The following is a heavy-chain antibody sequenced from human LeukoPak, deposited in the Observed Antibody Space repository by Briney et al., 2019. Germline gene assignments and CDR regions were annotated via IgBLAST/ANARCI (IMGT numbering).Heavy chain of an antibody. Sequence: ETLSLTCSVYGGSFSGYYWSWVRQAPGKGLEWVSSISSSSSYIYYADSVKGRFTISRDNAKNSLYLQMNSLRAEDTAVYYCARDQTYYYDSSGYDYWGQGTLVTVSS. CDR2: ISSSSSYI. CDR3: ARDQTYYYDSSGYDY. V-gene: IGHV3-21*01. CDR1: GGSFSGYY. D-gene: IGHD3-22*01. J-gene: IGHJ4*02.